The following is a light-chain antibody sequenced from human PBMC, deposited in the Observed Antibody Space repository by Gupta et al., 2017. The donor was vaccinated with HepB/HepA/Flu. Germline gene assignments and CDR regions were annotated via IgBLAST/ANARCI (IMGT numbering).Light chain of an antibody. CDR2: GEN. V-gene: IGLV3-19*01. CDR1: SLRSYH. CDR3: NSRDSSGDRWV. J-gene: IGLJ3*02. Sequence: SSALTQDPAVSLALGQTVRITCQGDSLRSYHATWYQQKPGQAPILVIFGENNRPSGIPDRYSGSRSGNTASLTITGAQAEDEADYYCNSRDSSGDRWVFGGGTKLTVL.